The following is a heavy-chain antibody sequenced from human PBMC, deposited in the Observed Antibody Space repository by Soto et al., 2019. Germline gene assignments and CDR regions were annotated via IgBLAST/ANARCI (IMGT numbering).Heavy chain of an antibody. CDR1: GFTFGSYG. CDR2: IWYDGSNK. J-gene: IGHJ4*02. Sequence: QVQLVESGGGVVQPGRSLRLSCAASGFTFGSYGMHWVRQAPGKGLEWVAVIWYDGSNKYYADSVKGRFTISRDNSKNTLYLQMNSLRAEDTAVYYCARAGTTGTTTTRMIGGHWGQGTLVTVSS. D-gene: IGHD1-1*01. CDR3: ARAGTTGTTTTRMIGGH. V-gene: IGHV3-33*01.